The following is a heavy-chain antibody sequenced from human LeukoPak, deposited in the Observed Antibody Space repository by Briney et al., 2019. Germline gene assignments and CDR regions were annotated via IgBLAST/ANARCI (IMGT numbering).Heavy chain of an antibody. V-gene: IGHV3-23*01. D-gene: IGHD6-19*01. J-gene: IGHJ4*02. CDR2: ISGSGGST. CDR3: AKLLSEYPGIAVAAYYLDY. Sequence: PGGSLRLSCAASGFTFSSYAMSWVRQAPGKGLEWVSAISGSGGSTYYADSVKGRFTISRDNSKNTLYLQMNSLRAEDTAVYYCAKLLSEYPGIAVAAYYLDYWGQGTLVTVSS. CDR1: GFTFSSYA.